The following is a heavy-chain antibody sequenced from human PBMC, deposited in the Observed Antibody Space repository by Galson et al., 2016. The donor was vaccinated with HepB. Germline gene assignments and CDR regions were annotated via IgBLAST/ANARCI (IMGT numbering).Heavy chain of an antibody. J-gene: IGHJ4*02. CDR3: VRPPWGTYGPVDT. V-gene: IGHV5-51*01. CDR2: IYPDDSET. D-gene: IGHD3-16*01. Sequence: QSGAEVKKPGESLKISCEASGYSFTSYWIAWVRQVPGKGLEWMGTIYPDDSETRYSPSFQGQVSISADKSTRNAYLQWTSLKASDTAINYCVRPPWGTYGPVDTWGQGTLVIVSS. CDR1: GYSFTSYW.